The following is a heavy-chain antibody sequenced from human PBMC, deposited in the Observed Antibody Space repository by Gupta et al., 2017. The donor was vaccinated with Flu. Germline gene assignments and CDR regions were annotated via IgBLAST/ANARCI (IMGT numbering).Heavy chain of an antibody. V-gene: IGHV3-48*01. D-gene: IGHD3-10*01. CDR2: TSSSSSTI. CDR3: ARGGGATYYYYGMDV. Sequence: APGKGLEWVSYTSSSSSTIYYADSVKGRFTISRDNAKNSLYLQMNSLRAEDTAVYYCARGGGATYYYYGMDVWGQGTTVTVSS. J-gene: IGHJ6*02.